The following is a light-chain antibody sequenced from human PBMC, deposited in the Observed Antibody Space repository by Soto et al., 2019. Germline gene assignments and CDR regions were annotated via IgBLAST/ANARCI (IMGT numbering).Light chain of an antibody. Sequence: DIQMPQSPASLAASLGDRITISCRASQTISNYLNWYHQKPGKAPKLLIYASSTLQSGVPSTFSGSGSGTEFTLSISSLQPEDFGTYYCQQSYNSPFTFGHGSKVDVK. CDR2: ASS. J-gene: IGKJ3*01. V-gene: IGKV1-39*01. CDR1: QTISNY. CDR3: QQSYNSPFT.